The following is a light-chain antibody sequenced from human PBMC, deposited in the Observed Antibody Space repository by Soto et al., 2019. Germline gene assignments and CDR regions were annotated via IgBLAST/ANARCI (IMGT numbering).Light chain of an antibody. J-gene: IGKJ1*01. CDR2: GAF. CDR3: QQYSNWPKT. CDR1: QSITEK. Sequence: IVMTQSPDTLSVSPGERATLSCRASQSITEKVAWYQQKSGQAPRLLIFGAFTRAAGVPARFSGSGSGTEFTLTISSLQSEDSAVYFCQQYSNWPKTFGQGTKVDIK. V-gene: IGKV3-15*01.